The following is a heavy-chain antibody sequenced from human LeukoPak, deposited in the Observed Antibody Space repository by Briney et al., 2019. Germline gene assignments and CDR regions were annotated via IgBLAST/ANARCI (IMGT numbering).Heavy chain of an antibody. CDR3: ARGTYSSSWHGDYYYYYMDV. CDR2: INPNSGGT. J-gene: IGHJ6*03. D-gene: IGHD6-13*01. V-gene: IGHV1-2*02. CDR1: GYTFIGYY. Sequence: ASVKVSCKASGYTFIGYYMHWVRQAPGQGLEWMGWINPNSGGTNYAQKFQGRVTMTRDTSISTAYMELSRLRSDDTAVYYCARGTYSSSWHGDYYYYYMDVWGKGTTVTASS.